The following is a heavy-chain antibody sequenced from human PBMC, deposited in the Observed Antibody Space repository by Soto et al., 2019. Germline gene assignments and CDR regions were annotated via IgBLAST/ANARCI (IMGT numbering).Heavy chain of an antibody. CDR2: IYPGDSDT. CDR3: ARSPGGSSGWPHYFDY. J-gene: IGHJ4*02. V-gene: IGHV5-51*01. CDR1: GYSFTSYW. D-gene: IGHD6-19*01. Sequence: GESLKISCKGSGYSFTSYWIGWVRQMPGKGLEWMGIIYPGDSDTRYRPSFQGQVTISADKSISTAYLQWSSLKASDNAMYYCARSPGGSSGWPHYFDYWGQGTLVTVSS.